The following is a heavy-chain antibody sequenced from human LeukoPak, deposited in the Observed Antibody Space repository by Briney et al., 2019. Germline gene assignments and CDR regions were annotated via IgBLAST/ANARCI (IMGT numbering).Heavy chain of an antibody. V-gene: IGHV3-21*01. Sequence: GGSVRLSCAASGFTFRSFGMNWVRQAPGKGLEWVSSISSSSSYIYYADSVKGRFTISRDNAKNSLYLLMNSLRAEDTAVYYCARDPSYYYDSSGYYDYWGQGTLVTVSS. CDR1: GFTFRSFG. CDR2: ISSSSSYI. J-gene: IGHJ4*02. D-gene: IGHD3-22*01. CDR3: ARDPSYYYDSSGYYDY.